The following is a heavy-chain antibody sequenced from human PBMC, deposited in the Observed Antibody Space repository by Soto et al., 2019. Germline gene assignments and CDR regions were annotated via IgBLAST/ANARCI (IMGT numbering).Heavy chain of an antibody. D-gene: IGHD3-22*01. Sequence: PGESGKISCXGSGYSFTSYWIGLVRQMPGKGLEWMGIIYPCDSDTRYSPSFQGQVTISADKSISTAYLQWSSLNASDTAMYYCARHSASGGSGLSIQFPEGAPDYWGQGTLVTVSS. J-gene: IGHJ4*02. CDR1: GYSFTSYW. CDR2: IYPCDSDT. CDR3: ARHSASGGSGLSIQFPEGAPDY. V-gene: IGHV5-51*01.